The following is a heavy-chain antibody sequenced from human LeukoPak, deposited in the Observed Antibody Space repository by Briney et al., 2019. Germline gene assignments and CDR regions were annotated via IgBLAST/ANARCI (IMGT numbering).Heavy chain of an antibody. D-gene: IGHD5-18*01. CDR2: IYYSGST. CDR3: ARGHVIQLWDPYYYYGMDV. J-gene: IGHJ6*02. Sequence: SETLSLTCTVSGGSISSYYWSWIRQPPGKGLEWIGYIYYSGSTNYNPSLKSRVTISVDTSKNQFSLKLSSVTAADTAVYFCARGHVIQLWDPYYYYGMDVWGQGTTVTVSS. V-gene: IGHV4-59*08. CDR1: GGSISSYY.